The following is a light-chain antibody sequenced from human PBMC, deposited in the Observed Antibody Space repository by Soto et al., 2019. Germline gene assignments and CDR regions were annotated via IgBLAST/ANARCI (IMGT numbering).Light chain of an antibody. CDR1: SSDVGGYNY. Sequence: QPALTQPASVSGSPGQSITISCTGTSSDVGGYNYVAWYQQYPGKAPKLMIYEVNNRPSGVSNRFSGSKSGNTASLTISGLLAEDEADYYCSSYRSSSTRVFGTGTKVTVL. CDR3: SSYRSSSTRV. CDR2: EVN. V-gene: IGLV2-14*01. J-gene: IGLJ1*01.